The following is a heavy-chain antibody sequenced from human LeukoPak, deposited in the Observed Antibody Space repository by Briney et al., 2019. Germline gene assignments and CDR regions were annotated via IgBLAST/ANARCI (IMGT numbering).Heavy chain of an antibody. Sequence: GGSLRLSCAASGFTFSSYWMHWVRQAPGKGLVWVSRINSDGSSTSYADSVKGRFTISRDNAKNTLYLQMNSLRAEDTAVYYCAAQYATMVRGVITPEYGMDVWGQGTTVTVSS. V-gene: IGHV3-74*01. J-gene: IGHJ6*02. CDR1: GFTFSSYW. CDR2: INSDGSST. D-gene: IGHD3-10*01. CDR3: AAQYATMVRGVITPEYGMDV.